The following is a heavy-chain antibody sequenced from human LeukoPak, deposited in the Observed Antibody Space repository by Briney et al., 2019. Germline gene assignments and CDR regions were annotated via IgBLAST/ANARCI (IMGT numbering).Heavy chain of an antibody. Sequence: GGSLRLSCAASGFTFSSYGMHWVRQAPGKGLEWVAFIRYDGSNKYYADSVKGRFTISRDNSKNTLYLQMNSLRAEDTAVYYCARDALGIVLVPAASIDYWGQGTLVTVSS. J-gene: IGHJ4*02. CDR3: ARDALGIVLVPAASIDY. CDR1: GFTFSSYG. D-gene: IGHD2-2*01. CDR2: IRYDGSNK. V-gene: IGHV3-30*02.